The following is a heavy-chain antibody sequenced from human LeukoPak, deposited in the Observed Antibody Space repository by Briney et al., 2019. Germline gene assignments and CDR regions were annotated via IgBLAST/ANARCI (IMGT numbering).Heavy chain of an antibody. J-gene: IGHJ3*02. V-gene: IGHV5-10-1*01. CDR2: IDPSDSYT. CDR1: GYSFTSYW. Sequence: GESLKISWKGSGYSFTSYWISWVRQMPGKGLEWMGRIDPSDSYTNYSPSFQGHVTISADKSISTAYLQWSSLKASDTAMHYCASRGMGSFDIWGQGTMVTVSS. CDR3: ASRGMGSFDI. D-gene: IGHD3-10*01.